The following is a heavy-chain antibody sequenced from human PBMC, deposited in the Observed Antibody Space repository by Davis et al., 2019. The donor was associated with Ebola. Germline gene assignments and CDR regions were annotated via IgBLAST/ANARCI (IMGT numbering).Heavy chain of an antibody. CDR2: INPSGGTT. D-gene: IGHD3-22*01. V-gene: IGHV1-46*01. Sequence: ASVKVSCKASGDLFTNYWIHWVRQDPGQGLEWMGIINPSGGTTSFAQSFQGRLTVTRDTSTGTVYMELSSLRSEDTAVYYCARAHSDSSDYDHSLGDFDYWGQGTLVTVSS. CDR1: GDLFTNYW. CDR3: ARAHSDSSDYDHSLGDFDY. J-gene: IGHJ4*02.